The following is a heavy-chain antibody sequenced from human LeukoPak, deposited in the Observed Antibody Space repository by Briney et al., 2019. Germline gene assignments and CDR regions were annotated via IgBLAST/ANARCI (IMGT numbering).Heavy chain of an antibody. J-gene: IGHJ5*02. Sequence: KPSETLSLTCTVSGGSISSSTYFWGWIRQPPGKGLEWIGTIYYSGSTYYNPSLKSRVTISVDTSKNQFSLKLSSVTAADTAVYYCAGEEGYYDSSGRGGWFDPWGQGTLVTVSS. D-gene: IGHD3-22*01. CDR1: GGSISSSTYF. CDR3: AGEEGYYDSSGRGGWFDP. V-gene: IGHV4-39*07. CDR2: IYYSGST.